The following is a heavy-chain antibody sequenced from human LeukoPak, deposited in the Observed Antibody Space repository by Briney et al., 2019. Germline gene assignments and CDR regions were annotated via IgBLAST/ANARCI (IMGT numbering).Heavy chain of an antibody. D-gene: IGHD3-10*01. CDR2: INAGNGNT. V-gene: IGHV1-3*01. J-gene: IGHJ5*02. CDR3: ARNYYGSGSYYGGANP. Sequence: ASVKVSCKASGNTFTSYAMHWVRQAPGQRLEWMGWINAGNGNTKYSQKFQGRVTITRDTSASTAYMELSSLRSEDTAVYYCARNYYGSGSYYGGANPWGQGTLVTVSS. CDR1: GNTFTSYA.